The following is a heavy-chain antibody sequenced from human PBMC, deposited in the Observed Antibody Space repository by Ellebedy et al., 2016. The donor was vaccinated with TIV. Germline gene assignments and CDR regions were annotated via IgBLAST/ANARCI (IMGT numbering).Heavy chain of an antibody. V-gene: IGHV3-23*01. Sequence: GESVKISCAASGFTFSSYAMSWVRQAPGKGLEWVSVISGSSGSTYYADSVKGRFTISRDNSKNTLYLQMNSLRAEDTAVYYCAKDGSLRYFDWFGDYWGQGTLVTVSS. J-gene: IGHJ4*02. CDR2: ISGSSGST. CDR1: GFTFSSYA. D-gene: IGHD3-9*01. CDR3: AKDGSLRYFDWFGDY.